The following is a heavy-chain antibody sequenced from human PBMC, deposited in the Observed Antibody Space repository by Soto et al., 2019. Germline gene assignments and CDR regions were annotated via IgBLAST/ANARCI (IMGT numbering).Heavy chain of an antibody. CDR2: INHSGST. CDR1: GGSFSGYY. V-gene: IGHV4-34*01. D-gene: IGHD3-3*01. CDR3: ARGQTYYDFWGGYSGYYFDY. Sequence: SETLSLTCAVYGGSFSGYYWSWIRQPPGKGLEWIGEINHSGSTNYNPSLKSRVTISVDTSKNQFSLKLSSVTAADTAVYYCARGQTYYDFWGGYSGYYFDYWGQGTLVTVSS. J-gene: IGHJ4*02.